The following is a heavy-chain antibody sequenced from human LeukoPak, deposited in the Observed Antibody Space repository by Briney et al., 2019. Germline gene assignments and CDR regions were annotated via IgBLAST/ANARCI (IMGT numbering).Heavy chain of an antibody. CDR3: ARDYDGYTPDY. Sequence: GGSLRLSCVASGFTVSSNYMSWVRQAPGKGLEWVSVIYSGGSTYYADSVKGRFTISRDNSKNTLYLQMNSLRAEDTAVYYCARDYDGYTPDYWGQGTLVTVSS. V-gene: IGHV3-66*01. CDR2: IYSGGST. D-gene: IGHD5-24*01. CDR1: GFTVSSNY. J-gene: IGHJ4*02.